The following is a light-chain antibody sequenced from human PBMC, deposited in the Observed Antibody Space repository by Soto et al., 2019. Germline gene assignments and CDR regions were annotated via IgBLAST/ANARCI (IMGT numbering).Light chain of an antibody. J-gene: IGLJ1*01. CDR1: NIASKS. V-gene: IGLV3-21*02. CDR2: DDS. CDR3: QVWDISSDQYL. Sequence: SYYLTPPPSVSVALGETARITNEGNNIASKSVHWYQQRPGQAPVLVLYDDSNRPSGIPARFSGSNSGSTATLTISSDEAGDEADYFCQVWDISSDQYLFGAGTKVTVL.